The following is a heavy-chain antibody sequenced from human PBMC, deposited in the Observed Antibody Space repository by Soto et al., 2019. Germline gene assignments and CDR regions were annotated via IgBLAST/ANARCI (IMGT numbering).Heavy chain of an antibody. Sequence: QVQLQQWGAGLLKPSETLSLTCAVYGGSFSGYYWSWIRQPPGKGLEWIGEINHSGSTNYNPSLTSRVTISVDPSKNQFSLKLSSVTAADTAVYYCARTQAAWSAFDIWGQGTMVTVSS. CDR2: INHSGST. CDR1: GGSFSGYY. V-gene: IGHV4-34*01. J-gene: IGHJ3*02. D-gene: IGHD6-13*01. CDR3: ARTQAAWSAFDI.